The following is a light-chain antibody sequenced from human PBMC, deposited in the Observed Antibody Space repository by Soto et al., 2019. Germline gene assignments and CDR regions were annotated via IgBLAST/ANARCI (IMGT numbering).Light chain of an antibody. CDR2: AAS. V-gene: IGKV3-11*01. J-gene: IGKJ1*01. CDR3: QQGNTWPWT. CDR1: QSVSSY. Sequence: EIVLTQSPGTLSLSPGERATLSCRASQSVSSYLAWYQQKPGQAPRLLIYAASDRATGIPGRFSGSGSGTDFTLIISSLEPEDFAFYYCQQGNTWPWTFGQGTKVDIK.